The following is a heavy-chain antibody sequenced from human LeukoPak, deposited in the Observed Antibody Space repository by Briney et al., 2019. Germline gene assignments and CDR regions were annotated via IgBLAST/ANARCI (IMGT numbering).Heavy chain of an antibody. V-gene: IGHV4-59*01. CDR2: MFYTGTG. CDR1: GVSISNYY. Sequence: SETLSLTCAVSGVSISNYYWNWIRQPPGKGLEWIGYMFYTGTGNYNPSLTSRVTISVDTSKSQVSLKLTSVAAADTAVYYCATNLPGYSYGYWVAWGQGTLVTVSS. D-gene: IGHD5-18*01. CDR3: ATNLPGYSYGYWVA. J-gene: IGHJ5*02.